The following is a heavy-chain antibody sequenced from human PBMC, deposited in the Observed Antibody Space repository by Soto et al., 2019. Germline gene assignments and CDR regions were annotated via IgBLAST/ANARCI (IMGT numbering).Heavy chain of an antibody. V-gene: IGHV3-21*01. J-gene: IGHJ3*02. CDR1: GFTFSSYS. Sequence: EVQLVESGGGLVKPGGSLRLSCAASGFTFSSYSMNWVRQAPGKGLEWVSSISSSSTYIYYADSVKGRFTISRDNAKNSLYLQMNSLRAEDTALYYCARGRARAVHDALDIWGQGTMVTVSS. D-gene: IGHD1-26*01. CDR2: ISSSSTYI. CDR3: ARGRARAVHDALDI.